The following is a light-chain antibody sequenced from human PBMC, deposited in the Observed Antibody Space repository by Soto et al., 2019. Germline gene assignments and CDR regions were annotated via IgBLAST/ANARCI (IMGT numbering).Light chain of an antibody. CDR2: DAS. J-gene: IGKJ1*01. V-gene: IGKV1-5*01. CDR1: QSISSW. Sequence: DSQMTQSPSTLSASGGDRVTITCRASQSISSWLAWDQQKTGKAPKLLIYDASSLESGVPSRFSGSGSGTEFTLTISSLQPDDFATYYCQQYNSYWTFGQGTKVEIK. CDR3: QQYNSYWT.